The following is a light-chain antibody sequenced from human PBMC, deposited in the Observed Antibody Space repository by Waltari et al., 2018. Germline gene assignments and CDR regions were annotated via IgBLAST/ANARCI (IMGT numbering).Light chain of an antibody. V-gene: IGLV2-23*01. J-gene: IGLJ1*01. Sequence: QSVLTQPASVSGSPGQSITISCTGTSSDVGSYNLVSWYQQHPGKAPKLMIYEGSKRPSRVSNLFSGSKSGNTASLTNSGLQAEDESDYFCSSYACSSTLYFFGTGTKVTVL. CDR2: EGS. CDR3: SSYACSSTLYF. CDR1: SSDVGSYNL.